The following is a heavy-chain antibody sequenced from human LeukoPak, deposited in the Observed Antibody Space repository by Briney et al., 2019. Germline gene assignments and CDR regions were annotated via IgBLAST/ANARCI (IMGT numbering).Heavy chain of an antibody. D-gene: IGHD3-22*01. CDR2: IIPILGIA. CDR3: ARESYYDSSGYLDY. V-gene: IGHV1-69*04. Sequence: ASVKVSCKASGGTFSSYAISWVRQAPGQGLEWMGRIIPILGIAYYAQKFQGRVTITADKSTSTAYMELSSLRSEDTAVYYCARESYYDSSGYLDYWGQGTLVTVSS. J-gene: IGHJ4*02. CDR1: GGTFSSYA.